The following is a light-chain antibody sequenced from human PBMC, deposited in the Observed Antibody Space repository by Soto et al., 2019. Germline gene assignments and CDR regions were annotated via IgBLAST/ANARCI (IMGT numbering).Light chain of an antibody. CDR1: QTIHNY. CDR2: AAS. V-gene: IGKV1-39*01. Sequence: DIQLTQSPSSLSGSVGDRVTITCRASQTIHNYLNWYQQIPGKAPKLLIYAASNLRGGVPSRFSGGGSGTDFTLTISSLQPEDFATYYCQESFSPLYTFGQGTMLDI. CDR3: QESFSPLYT. J-gene: IGKJ2*01.